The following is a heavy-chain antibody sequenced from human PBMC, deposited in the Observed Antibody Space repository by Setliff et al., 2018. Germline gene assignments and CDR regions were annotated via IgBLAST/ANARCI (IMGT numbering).Heavy chain of an antibody. Sequence: SETLSLTCTVSGGSISSYYWGWIRQPPGKGLERIGSIYYSGSTYYNPSLKSRVTISVDTSKNQLSLKLTSVTAADTAVYYCARGRGDYDFWSGYYNYYYMDVWGKGTTVTVSS. V-gene: IGHV4-39*01. CDR1: GGSISSYY. CDR3: ARGRGDYDFWSGYYNYYYMDV. J-gene: IGHJ6*03. CDR2: IYYSGST. D-gene: IGHD3-3*01.